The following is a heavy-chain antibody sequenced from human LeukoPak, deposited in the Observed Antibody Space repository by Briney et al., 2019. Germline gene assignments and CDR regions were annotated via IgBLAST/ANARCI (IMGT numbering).Heavy chain of an antibody. V-gene: IGHV3-15*01. CDR1: GLIFSNAW. CDR3: TTWDEKYSFSAHWDDAFAI. D-gene: IGHD5/OR15-5a*01. J-gene: IGHJ3*02. Sequence: GGSRRLAWEAAGLIFSNAWMTWVRQAPGKGREWVGRIKDKSQGATRDYAAPVRDRFSISRDESKNTVYLQINRLKIEDTAVYYCTTWDEKYSFSAHWDDAFAIWGQGAKVTVSS. CDR2: IKDKSQGATR.